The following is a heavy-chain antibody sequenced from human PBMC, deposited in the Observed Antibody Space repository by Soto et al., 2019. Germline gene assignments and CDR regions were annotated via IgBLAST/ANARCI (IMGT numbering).Heavy chain of an antibody. Sequence: GGSLRLSCEASGFTFSTYAMSWVRQAPGKGLEWVSAIGDSGRNTHHADFVEGRLTISRDNSKNTLYLQMNSLRDEETAVYYCAKDLDTAMAPDFDYWGQGTLVTVSS. CDR1: GFTFSTYA. J-gene: IGHJ4*02. V-gene: IGHV3-23*01. CDR2: IGDSGRNT. D-gene: IGHD5-18*01. CDR3: AKDLDTAMAPDFDY.